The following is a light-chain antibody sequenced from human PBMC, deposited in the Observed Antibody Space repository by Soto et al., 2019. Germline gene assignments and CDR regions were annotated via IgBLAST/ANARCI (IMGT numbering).Light chain of an antibody. CDR1: SSDVGGYNY. J-gene: IGLJ1*01. Sequence: QSALTQPASVSGSPGQSITISCTGTSSDVGGYNYVSWYQQHPGKAPKLMIYEVSNRPSGVSNRFSGSKSANTASLTISGLQAEDEADYYSNSYTSSSTLFGTGTKGNVL. CDR3: NSYTSSSTL. CDR2: EVS. V-gene: IGLV2-14*01.